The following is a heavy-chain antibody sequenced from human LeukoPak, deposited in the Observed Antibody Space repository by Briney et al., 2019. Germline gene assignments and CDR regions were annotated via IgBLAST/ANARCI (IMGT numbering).Heavy chain of an antibody. CDR2: MNPYNGDT. CDR1: GYTFTSYG. CDR3: AREGYNWNSGAFDI. J-gene: IGHJ3*02. Sequence: GASVKVSCKASGYTFTSYGIIWVRQATGQGPEWMGWMNPYNGDTAYGQKFQGRVTITADESTSTAYMELSSLRSEDTAVYYCAREGYNWNSGAFDIWGQGTMVTVSS. D-gene: IGHD1/OR15-1a*01. V-gene: IGHV1-8*01.